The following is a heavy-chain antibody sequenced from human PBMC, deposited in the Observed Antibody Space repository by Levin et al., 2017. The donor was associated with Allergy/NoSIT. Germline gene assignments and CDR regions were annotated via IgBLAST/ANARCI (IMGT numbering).Heavy chain of an antibody. CDR1: GGSISSYY. J-gene: IGHJ3*02. D-gene: IGHD2-15*01. CDR2: IYYSGST. Sequence: PSETLSLTCTVSGGSISSYYWSWIRQPPGKGLEWIGYIYYSGSTNYNPSLKSRVTISVDTSKNQFSLKLSSVTAADTAVYYCASGCSGGSCYGDACDIWGQGTMVTVSS. V-gene: IGHV4-59*01. CDR3: ASGCSGGSCYGDACDI.